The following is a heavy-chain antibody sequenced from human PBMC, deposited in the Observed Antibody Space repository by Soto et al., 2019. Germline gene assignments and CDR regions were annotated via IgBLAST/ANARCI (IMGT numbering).Heavy chain of an antibody. CDR3: ARVSYDFWSGHVNPTGYYGMDV. CDR2: IIPIFGTA. J-gene: IGHJ6*02. V-gene: IGHV1-69*01. D-gene: IGHD3-3*01. CDR1: GGTFSSYA. Sequence: QVQLVQSGAEVKKPGSSVKVSCKASGGTFSSYAISWVRQAPGQGLEWMGGIIPIFGTANYAQKFQGRVTITADESTSRAYMELSSLRSEDTAVYYCARVSYDFWSGHVNPTGYYGMDVWGQGTTVTVSS.